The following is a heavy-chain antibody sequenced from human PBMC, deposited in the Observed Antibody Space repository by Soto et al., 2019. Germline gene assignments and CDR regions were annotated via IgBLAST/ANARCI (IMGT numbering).Heavy chain of an antibody. Sequence: SETLSLTCAVSGGSISSSNWWSRVRQPPGKGLEWIGEIYHSGSTNYNPSLKSRVTISVDKSKNQFSLKLSSVTAADTAVYYCARLHNPFTVTTDIWGQGTLVTVSS. V-gene: IGHV4-4*02. D-gene: IGHD4-17*01. J-gene: IGHJ4*02. CDR2: IYHSGST. CDR1: GGSISSSNW. CDR3: ARLHNPFTVTTDI.